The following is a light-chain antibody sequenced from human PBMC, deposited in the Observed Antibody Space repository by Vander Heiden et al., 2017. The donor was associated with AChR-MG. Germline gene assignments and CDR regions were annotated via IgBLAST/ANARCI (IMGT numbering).Light chain of an antibody. Sequence: SDDLTQPPSVSVSPGQTARITCSGDALAKQFAQWYQQRPGQAPLLVIYKDNQRSSGIPERFPGSRAGTTITLTITGVHAEDEADYYCQSSDRSGTFVLFGGGTTLAVL. CDR2: KDN. V-gene: IGLV3-25*03. CDR1: ALAKQF. CDR3: QSSDRSGTFVL. J-gene: IGLJ2*01.